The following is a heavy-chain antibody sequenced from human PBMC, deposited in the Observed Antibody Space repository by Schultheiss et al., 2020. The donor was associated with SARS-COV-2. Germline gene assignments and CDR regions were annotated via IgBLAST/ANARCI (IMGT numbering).Heavy chain of an antibody. J-gene: IGHJ4*02. Sequence: SETLSLTCTVSGVSISDYFWSWLRQPPGKGLEWIGYIDYSGRIFYNPSLKSRVTISVDTSKNQFSLKLSSVTAADTAVYYCARVATSGTNFDYWGQGTLVTVSS. D-gene: IGHD1-26*01. CDR2: IDYSGRI. V-gene: IGHV4-59*08. CDR3: ARVATSGTNFDY. CDR1: GVSISDYF.